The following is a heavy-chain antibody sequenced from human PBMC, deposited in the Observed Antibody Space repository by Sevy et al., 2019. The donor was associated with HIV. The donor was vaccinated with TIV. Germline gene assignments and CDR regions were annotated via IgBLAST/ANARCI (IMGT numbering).Heavy chain of an antibody. V-gene: IGHV3-30*18. D-gene: IGHD2-15*01. CDR1: GFTFSTYG. J-gene: IGHJ1*01. CDR3: AKDRDIVIVLGATALRQ. Sequence: GGSLRLSCAASGFTFSTYGMHWVRQAPGKELEWVAVISYDGRHKYYADSVKGRFTISRDNSKNTLDLQMNSLRAEDTAVYYCAKDRDIVIVLGATALRQWGQGTLVTVSS. CDR2: ISYDGRHK.